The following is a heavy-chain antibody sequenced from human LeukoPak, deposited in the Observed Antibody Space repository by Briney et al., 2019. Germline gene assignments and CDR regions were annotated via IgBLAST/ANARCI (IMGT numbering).Heavy chain of an antibody. D-gene: IGHD3-10*01. Sequence: GGSLRLSCEASGFSFSSYWMTWVRQPPGKGPEWVANIRQDESERYSADSVKGRFTISRDNARKSVYLHMSSLRAEDTALYYCARLSAYYYGSYFYYYMDVWGKGTTVTVSS. CDR3: ARLSAYYYGSYFYYYMDV. CDR1: GFSFSSYW. V-gene: IGHV3-7*01. CDR2: IRQDESER. J-gene: IGHJ6*03.